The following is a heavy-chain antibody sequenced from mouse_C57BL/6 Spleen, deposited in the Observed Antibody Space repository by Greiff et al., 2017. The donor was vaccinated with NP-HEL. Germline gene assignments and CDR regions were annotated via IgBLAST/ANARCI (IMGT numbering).Heavy chain of an antibody. Sequence: VQLQQPGAELVRPGTSVKLSCKASGYTFTSYWMHWVKQRPGQGLEWIGVIDPSDSYTNYNQKFKGKATLTVDTASSTAYMQLSSLTSEDSAVYYCARDSSGTDYWGQGTTLTVSS. CDR1: GYTFTSYW. CDR2: IDPSDSYT. J-gene: IGHJ2*01. V-gene: IGHV1-59*01. D-gene: IGHD3-2*02. CDR3: ARDSSGTDY.